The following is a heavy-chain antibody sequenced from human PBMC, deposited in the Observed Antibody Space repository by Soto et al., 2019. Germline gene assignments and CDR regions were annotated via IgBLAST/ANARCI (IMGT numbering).Heavy chain of an antibody. V-gene: IGHV3-48*03. Sequence: PGGSLRLSCAASGFTFSVYEMNWVRQAPGKGLEWVSYISSGGNPIYYADSVKGRFTISRDNAKNSLYLQMNSLRAEDTAVYYCARDPITIFGVVAYYYYGMDVWGQGTTVTVSS. J-gene: IGHJ6*02. CDR3: ARDPITIFGVVAYYYYGMDV. CDR1: GFTFSVYE. D-gene: IGHD3-3*01. CDR2: ISSGGNPI.